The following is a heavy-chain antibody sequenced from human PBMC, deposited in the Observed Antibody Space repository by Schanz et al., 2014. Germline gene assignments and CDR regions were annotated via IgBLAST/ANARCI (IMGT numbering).Heavy chain of an antibody. Sequence: EVQLLESGGGLVQPGGSLRLSCAASGFSVSTNYMSWVRQAPGKGLEWVSSIYINSGSTNYADSVKGRFIISRDSSKNTLFLQMNSLRAEDTAVYFCARDEGRDGYNLAFDVWGQGTLVTVSS. CDR2: IYINSGST. CDR3: ARDEGRDGYNLAFDV. J-gene: IGHJ3*01. CDR1: GFSVSTNY. V-gene: IGHV3-53*01. D-gene: IGHD5-12*01.